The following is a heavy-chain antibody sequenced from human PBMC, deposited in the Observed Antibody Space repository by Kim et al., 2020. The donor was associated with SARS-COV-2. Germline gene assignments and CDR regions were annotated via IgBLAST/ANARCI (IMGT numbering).Heavy chain of an antibody. J-gene: IGHJ4*02. D-gene: IGHD3-22*01. V-gene: IGHV3-15*01. CDR3: TTDLYYYDSSGYYYEDY. Sequence: VKGRFTISRDDSKNTLYLQMNSLKTEDTAVYYCTTDLYYYDSSGYYYEDYWGQGTLVTVSS.